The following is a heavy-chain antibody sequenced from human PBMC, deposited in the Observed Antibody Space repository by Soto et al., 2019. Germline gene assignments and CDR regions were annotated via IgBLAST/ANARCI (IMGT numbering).Heavy chain of an antibody. Sequence: QVQLVQSGAEVKKPGASVKVSCKASGYTFTSYGINWVRQATGQGLEWMGWMNPNSGNTGYVQKVQGRVTMTRNTSISTAYMELSSLRSEDTAVYYCTRAGGLNWHDSPGYLGQGTLVTVSS. CDR2: MNPNSGNT. CDR3: TRAGGLNWHDSPGY. V-gene: IGHV1-8*01. CDR1: GYTFTSYG. J-gene: IGHJ4*02. D-gene: IGHD1-1*01.